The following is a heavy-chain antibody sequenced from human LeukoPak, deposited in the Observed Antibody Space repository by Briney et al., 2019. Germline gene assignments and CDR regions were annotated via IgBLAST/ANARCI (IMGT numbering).Heavy chain of an antibody. V-gene: IGHV3-21*01. CDR3: ARGHQLLYSALKGNNYFDY. CDR1: GFTFSTYS. J-gene: IGHJ4*02. CDR2: IISSRTYT. D-gene: IGHD2-2*02. Sequence: GGFLRLSCAAPGFTFSTYSLNWVRQAPGKGLEWVSSIISSRTYTYYADSVKGRFTISRDNAINSLYLQMNSLRAEDTAVYYCARGHQLLYSALKGNNYFDYWGQGALVTVSS.